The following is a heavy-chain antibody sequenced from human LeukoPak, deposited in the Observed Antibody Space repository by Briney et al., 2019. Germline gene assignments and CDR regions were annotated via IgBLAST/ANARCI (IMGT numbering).Heavy chain of an antibody. D-gene: IGHD2-2*01. Sequence: PSGGSLRLSCAASGFTFDDYGMSWVRQAPGKGLEWISSVNWNGGSTGYADSVKGRFTISRDNAKNSLYLQMNSLRAEDTAVYYCARDPYCSSTSCYRGAFDIWGQGTMVTVSS. CDR2: VNWNGGST. J-gene: IGHJ3*02. CDR1: GFTFDDYG. V-gene: IGHV3-20*04. CDR3: ARDPYCSSTSCYRGAFDI.